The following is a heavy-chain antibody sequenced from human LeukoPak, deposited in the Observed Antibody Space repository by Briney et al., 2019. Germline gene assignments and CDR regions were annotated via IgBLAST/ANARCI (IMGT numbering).Heavy chain of an antibody. J-gene: IGHJ5*02. CDR2: MYHSGST. V-gene: IGHV4-38-2*02. Sequence: PSETLSLTCTVSGYSISSGHYWGWIRQPPGKGLEWIGSMYHSGSTYYNPPLKSRVTISEDTSKNQFSLKLSSVTAADTAVYYCARGGYYGSGNDFRFDPWGQGTLVTVSS. D-gene: IGHD3-10*01. CDR3: ARGGYYGSGNDFRFDP. CDR1: GYSISSGHY.